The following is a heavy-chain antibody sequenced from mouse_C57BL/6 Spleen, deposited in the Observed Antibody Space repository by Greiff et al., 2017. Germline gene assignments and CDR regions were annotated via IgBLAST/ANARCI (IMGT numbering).Heavy chain of an antibody. CDR3: AREGVDYPYYFDY. J-gene: IGHJ2*01. CDR2: IHPNSGST. Sequence: VQLQQPGAELVKPGASVKLSCKASGYTFTSYWMHWVKQRPGQGLEWIGMIHPNSGSTNYNEKFKSKATLTVDKSSSTAYMHLSSLTSEDSAVYYCAREGVDYPYYFDYWGQGTTLTVSS. CDR1: GYTFTSYW. V-gene: IGHV1-64*01. D-gene: IGHD2-4*01.